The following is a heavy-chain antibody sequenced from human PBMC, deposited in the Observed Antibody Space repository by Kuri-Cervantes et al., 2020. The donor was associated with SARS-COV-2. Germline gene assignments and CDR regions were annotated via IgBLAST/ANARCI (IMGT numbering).Heavy chain of an antibody. D-gene: IGHD2-15*01. CDR1: GFTFSSYG. Sequence: GESLKISCAASGFTFSSYGMSWVRQAPGKGLEWVSTISGSGGRTYYADSVKGRFTISRDNSKNTLYLQMNSLRAEDTAVYYCAKDPCIAGGGGSCYERDWNYFDYWGQGTLVTVSS. CDR3: AKDPCIAGGGGSCYERDWNYFDY. V-gene: IGHV3-23*01. CDR2: ISGSGGRT. J-gene: IGHJ4*02.